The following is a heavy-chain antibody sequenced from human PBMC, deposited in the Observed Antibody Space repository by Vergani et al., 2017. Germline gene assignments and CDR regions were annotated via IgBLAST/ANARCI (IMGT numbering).Heavy chain of an antibody. CDR1: GFAFDRYW. Sequence: EEQLVESGGGLVQPGGSLRLSCAASGFAFDRYWMHWVRQTPEKGLVWVSRISPDGDITLNADSVKGRFTISRDNARTTLYLQMTNLRAEDMAAYYCLTGTTEPYWGQGTLVTVSS. J-gene: IGHJ4*02. CDR3: LTGTTEPY. D-gene: IGHD4-17*01. V-gene: IGHV3-74*01. CDR2: ISPDGDIT.